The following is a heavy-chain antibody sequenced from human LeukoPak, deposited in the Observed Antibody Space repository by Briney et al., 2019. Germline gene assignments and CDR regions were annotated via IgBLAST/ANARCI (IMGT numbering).Heavy chain of an antibody. CDR3: AREAVVVPAADYYYYYMDV. J-gene: IGHJ6*03. D-gene: IGHD2-2*01. CDR2: ISAYNGNT. CDR1: GYTFTSYG. V-gene: IGHV1-18*01. Sequence: GASVKVSCKASGYTFTSYGISWVRQAPGQGLEWMGWISAYNGNTNYAQKLQGRVTKTTDTSTSTAYMELRSLRSDDTAVYYCAREAVVVPAADYYYYYMDVWGKGTTVTVSS.